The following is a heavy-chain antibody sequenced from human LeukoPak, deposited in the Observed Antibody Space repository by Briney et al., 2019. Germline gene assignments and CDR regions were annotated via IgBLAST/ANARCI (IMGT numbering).Heavy chain of an antibody. CDR2: ISWNSGST. J-gene: IGHJ4*02. CDR1: GFIFDDYA. V-gene: IGHV3-9*01. Sequence: GRSLRLSCAASGFIFDDYAIHWVRQAPGKGLEWVSGISWNSGSTEYADSVKGRFTISRDKGKNSLYLQMNSLRVDDTATYYCVKDAPLSFDSLTGYGPPHPDSWGQGTLVTVSS. D-gene: IGHD3-9*01. CDR3: VKDAPLSFDSLTGYGPPHPDS.